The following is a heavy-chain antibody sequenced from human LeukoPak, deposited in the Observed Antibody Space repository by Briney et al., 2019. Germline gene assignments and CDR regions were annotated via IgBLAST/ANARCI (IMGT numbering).Heavy chain of an antibody. D-gene: IGHD2-2*03. J-gene: IGHJ4*02. V-gene: IGHV3-23*01. CDR3: AKDSHWILFDD. CDR2: IGGSGTRT. CDR1: GFTFTTCG. Sequence: GGSLRLSCSASGFTFTTCGMNWVRQAPGKGLEWVSGIGGSGTRTYYADSVKGRFTISRDNSKNTLYLQMNSLRDEDTAVYYCAKDSHWILFDDWGQGTLVTVSS.